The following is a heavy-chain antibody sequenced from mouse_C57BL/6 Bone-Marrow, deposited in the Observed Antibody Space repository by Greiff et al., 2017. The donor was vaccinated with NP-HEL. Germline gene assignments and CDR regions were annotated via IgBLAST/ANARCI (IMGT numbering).Heavy chain of an antibody. CDR1: GFTFSSYA. CDR2: ISDGGSYT. Sequence: EVNVVESGGGLVKPGGSLKLSCAASGFTFSSYAMSWVRQTPEKRLEWVATISDGGSYTYYPDNVKGRFTISRDNAKNNLYLQMSHLKSEDTAMYYCAREADGYYNWYFDVWGTGTTVTVSS. D-gene: IGHD2-3*01. J-gene: IGHJ1*03. CDR3: AREADGYYNWYFDV. V-gene: IGHV5-4*01.